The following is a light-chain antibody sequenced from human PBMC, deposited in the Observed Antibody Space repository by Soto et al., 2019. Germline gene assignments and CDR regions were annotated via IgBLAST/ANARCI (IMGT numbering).Light chain of an antibody. Sequence: IQLTQSPSSLSASVGDRVTITCRASQGIRNYLAWYQRKPGKAPNLLIYLASTLQGGVPSRFSGSGSGTDFSLTISSLQPEDVATYYCQYLNSFPLTFGGGTKVELK. CDR3: QYLNSFPLT. V-gene: IGKV1-9*01. CDR2: LAS. J-gene: IGKJ4*01. CDR1: QGIRNY.